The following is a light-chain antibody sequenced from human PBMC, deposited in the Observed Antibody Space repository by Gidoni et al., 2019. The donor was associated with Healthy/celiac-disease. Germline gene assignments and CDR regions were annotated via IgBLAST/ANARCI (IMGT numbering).Light chain of an antibody. CDR3: QSADSSGTVV. CDR2: KDT. CDR1: ALPKKY. J-gene: IGLJ2*01. Sequence: SYELPQPPSVSVSPGKTARITCTGDALPKKYAYWYQQKPGQAPVLVIYKDTERPSGIPERFSGSSSGTTVTLTISGAQAEDEADYYCQSADSSGTVVFGGGTKLTVL. V-gene: IGLV3-25*03.